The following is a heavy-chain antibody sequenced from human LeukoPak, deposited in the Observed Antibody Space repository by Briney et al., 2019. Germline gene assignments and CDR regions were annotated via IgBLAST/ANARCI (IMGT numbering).Heavy chain of an antibody. V-gene: IGHV1-2*06. CDR2: INPNSGGT. Sequence: ASVKVSCKASGCTFTGYYMHWVRQAPGQGLEWMGRINPNSGGTNYAQKFQGRVTMTRDTSISTAYMELSRLRSDDTAVYYCARSPVRGVIITNYWGQGTLVTVSS. CDR3: ARSPVRGVIITNY. J-gene: IGHJ4*02. CDR1: GCTFTGYY. D-gene: IGHD3-10*02.